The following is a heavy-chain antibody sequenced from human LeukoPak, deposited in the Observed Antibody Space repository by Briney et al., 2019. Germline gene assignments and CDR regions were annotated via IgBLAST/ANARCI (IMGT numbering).Heavy chain of an antibody. Sequence: SESLSVTCAVPGESFNDYYWSGWPELPGKGLEWMGEMNQGGTTNYNPSLKSRVPISVDTSKNHCSLNFTSLAAADRAVSYCTRVCCYFDSGSKPNWFHPWAGKTLLSVS. CDR3: TRVCCYFDSGSKPNWFHP. V-gene: IGHV4-34*01. J-gene: IGHJ5*02. CDR1: GESFNDYY. D-gene: IGHD3-10*01. CDR2: MNQGGTT.